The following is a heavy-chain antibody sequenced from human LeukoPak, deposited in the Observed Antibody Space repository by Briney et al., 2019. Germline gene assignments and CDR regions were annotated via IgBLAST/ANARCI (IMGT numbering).Heavy chain of an antibody. CDR1: GFTFSSYA. V-gene: IGHV3-30-3*01. J-gene: IGHJ5*02. Sequence: GGSLRLSCAASGFTFSSYAMHWVRQAPGKGLEWVAVISYDGSNKYYADSVKGRFTISRDNAKNSLYLQMNSLRAEDTALYYCAKDQTYYYDSSGPNWFDPWGQGTLVTVSS. CDR3: AKDQTYYYDSSGPNWFDP. D-gene: IGHD3-22*01. CDR2: ISYDGSNK.